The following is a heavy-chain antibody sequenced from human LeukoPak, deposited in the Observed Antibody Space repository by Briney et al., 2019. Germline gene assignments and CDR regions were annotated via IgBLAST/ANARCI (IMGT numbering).Heavy chain of an antibody. CDR3: ARGRRSITMIVVVTHNWFDP. V-gene: IGHV4-4*07. CDR1: GGSISSYY. CDR2: IYTSGST. J-gene: IGHJ5*02. Sequence: SETLSLTCTVSGGSISSYYWSWIRQPAGKGLEWIGRIYTSGSTNYNPSLKSRVTISVDTSKNQFSLKLSSVTAADTAVYYCARGRRSITMIVVVTHNWFDPWGQGTLVTVSS. D-gene: IGHD3-22*01.